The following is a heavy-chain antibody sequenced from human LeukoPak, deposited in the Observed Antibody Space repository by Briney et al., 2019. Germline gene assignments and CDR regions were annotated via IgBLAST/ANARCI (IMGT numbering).Heavy chain of an antibody. J-gene: IGHJ4*02. D-gene: IGHD3-22*01. V-gene: IGHV4-34*01. CDR2: INHSGRS. CDR3: ARGLYDSGDYYYGIRAYYFDQ. Sequence: SETLSLTCAVSGASFSGDYWSWLRQPPGKGLEWIAEINHSGRSNFNPSLQGRVTISVDTSKNQFSLNLSSVTAADTARYYCARGLYDSGDYYYGIRAYYFDQWGQGTPVTVSS. CDR1: GASFSGDY.